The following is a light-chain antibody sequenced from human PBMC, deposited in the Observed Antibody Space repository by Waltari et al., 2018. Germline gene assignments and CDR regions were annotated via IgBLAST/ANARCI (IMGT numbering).Light chain of an antibody. CDR3: QQYGSSPT. CDR1: QSVSSSY. CDR2: GEA. V-gene: IGKV3-20*01. Sequence: EIVLTQSPGTLSLSPGERATLSCRASQSVSSSYLAWYQQKPGQAPRLPIYGEARRATGIQERVSGSGSGTDVTRTSSRLEPEDFAVYYCQQYGSSPTFGGGTKVEIK. J-gene: IGKJ4*01.